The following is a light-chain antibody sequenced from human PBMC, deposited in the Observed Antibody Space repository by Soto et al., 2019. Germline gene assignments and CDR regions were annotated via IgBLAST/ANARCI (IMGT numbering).Light chain of an antibody. CDR3: SSYTPISTYV. J-gene: IGLJ1*01. CDR1: SSDVGSYDL. V-gene: IGLV2-14*02. CDR2: EGS. Sequence: QSALTQPASVSASPGQSITISCTGTSSDVGSYDLVSWYQQHPGKAPKLMIYEGSKRPSGVSNRFSGSKSGNTASLTISGLQAEDEADYYCSSYTPISTYVFGTGTQVTVL.